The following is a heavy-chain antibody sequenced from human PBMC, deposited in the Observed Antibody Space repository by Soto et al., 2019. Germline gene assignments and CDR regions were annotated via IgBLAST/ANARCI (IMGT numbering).Heavy chain of an antibody. CDR2: ISGSGGST. Sequence: GGSLRLSCSASGFTFSSYGMSWVRQAPGKGLEWVSAISGSGGSTYSADSVKGRLTISRDNSKNTLYLQMNSLRAEDTAVYYCAKWRRSWTNYYYYYGMDVWGQGTTVTVSS. D-gene: IGHD6-13*01. V-gene: IGHV3-23*01. J-gene: IGHJ6*02. CDR1: GFTFSSYG. CDR3: AKWRRSWTNYYYYYGMDV.